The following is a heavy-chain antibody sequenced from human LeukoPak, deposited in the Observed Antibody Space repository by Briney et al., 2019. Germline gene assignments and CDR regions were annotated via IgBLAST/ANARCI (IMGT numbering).Heavy chain of an antibody. Sequence: SETLSLTCTVSGGSISSYYWSWIRQPPGEGLECIGYIYYSGSTNYNPSLKSRVTISVDTSKNQFSLKLSSVTAADTAVYYCARDRVAGTDFDYWGQGTLVTVSS. CDR3: ARDRVAGTDFDY. D-gene: IGHD6-19*01. CDR1: GGSISSYY. V-gene: IGHV4-59*01. J-gene: IGHJ4*02. CDR2: IYYSGST.